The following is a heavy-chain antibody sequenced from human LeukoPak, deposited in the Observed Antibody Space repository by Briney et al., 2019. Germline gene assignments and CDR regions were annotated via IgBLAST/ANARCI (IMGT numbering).Heavy chain of an antibody. D-gene: IGHD2-15*01. V-gene: IGHV3-48*03. CDR1: GFTFRNYA. CDR3: ARYCSGGSCYSAFDY. J-gene: IGHJ4*02. CDR2: ISDSGSTI. Sequence: QPGRSLRLSCAASGFTFRNYAMHWVRQAPVKGLEWLSYISDSGSTIYYADSVKGRFTISRDNAKNSLFLQMNSLRAEDTAVYYCARYCSGGSCYSAFDYWGQGTLVTVSS.